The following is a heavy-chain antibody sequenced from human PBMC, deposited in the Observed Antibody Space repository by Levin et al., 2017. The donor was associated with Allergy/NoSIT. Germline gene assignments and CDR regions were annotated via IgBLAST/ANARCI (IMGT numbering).Heavy chain of an antibody. CDR1: GFAFSDYA. V-gene: IGHV3-49*04. J-gene: IGHJ6*02. CDR2: IRSKTYGGTT. Sequence: GGSLRLSCTASGFAFSDYAMSWVRQAPGKGLEWVGFIRSKTYGGTTEYAASVKGRFTISRDDSKSIAYLQMNSLKTEDTAVYYCTRRASMAYYYGVDGWGQGTTVTVSS. CDR3: TRRASMAYYYGVDG. D-gene: IGHD5-24*01.